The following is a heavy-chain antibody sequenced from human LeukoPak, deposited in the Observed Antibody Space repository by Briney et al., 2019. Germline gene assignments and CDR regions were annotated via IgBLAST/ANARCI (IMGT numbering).Heavy chain of an antibody. CDR1: GFTFSYYY. J-gene: IGHJ4*02. Sequence: GGFLRLSCAASGFTFSYYYMSWIRQAPGKGLEWVSFISSSAINIYYADSVKGRFTISRDSAKDSLYLQMNSLRAEDTAVYYCARLRSSSYYFDYWGQGTLVTVSS. V-gene: IGHV3-11*01. D-gene: IGHD6-6*01. CDR3: ARLRSSSYYFDY. CDR2: ISSSAINI.